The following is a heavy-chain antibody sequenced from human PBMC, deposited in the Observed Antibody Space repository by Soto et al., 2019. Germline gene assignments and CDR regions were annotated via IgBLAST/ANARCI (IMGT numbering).Heavy chain of an antibody. CDR3: TRDASRDSSARGWFDP. CDR1: GFTFRSFT. J-gene: IGHJ5*02. V-gene: IGHV3-21*01. CDR2: ISSNSAYI. Sequence: GGSLRLSCAASGFTFRSFTMNWVRQAPGKGLEWVSTISSNSAYISYTDALRGRFTISRDNAKNSLHLQMNRLRAEDTAVYYCTRDASRDSSARGWFDPWGPGTLVTVSS. D-gene: IGHD6-13*01.